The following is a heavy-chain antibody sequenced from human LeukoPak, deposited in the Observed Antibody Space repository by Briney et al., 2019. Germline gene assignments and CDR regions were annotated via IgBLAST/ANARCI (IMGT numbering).Heavy chain of an antibody. J-gene: IGHJ6*03. CDR1: GGSFSGYY. CDR2: INQSGST. D-gene: IGHD2-15*01. V-gene: IGHV4-34*01. Sequence: KPSETLSLTCAVYGGSFSGYYWSWIRQPPGKGLEWIGEINQSGSTNYNPSLKSRVTISVDTSKNQFSLKLSSVTAADTAVYYCARTKVYCSGGSCYYYYMDVWGKGTTVTVSS. CDR3: ARTKVYCSGGSCYYYYMDV.